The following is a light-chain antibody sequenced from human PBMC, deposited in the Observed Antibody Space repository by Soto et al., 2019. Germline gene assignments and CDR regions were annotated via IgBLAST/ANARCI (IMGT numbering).Light chain of an antibody. V-gene: IGKV3-20*01. CDR3: QQYCSSSWT. Sequence: EIVLTQSPGTLSLSPGERATLSCRASQSVSSSYLAWYQQKPGQAPRLLIYGTSSRATAIPDRFSGSGSGTDFTLTISSLEPEDCAVYYCQQYCSSSWTFGQGTKVEIK. CDR1: QSVSSSY. J-gene: IGKJ1*01. CDR2: GTS.